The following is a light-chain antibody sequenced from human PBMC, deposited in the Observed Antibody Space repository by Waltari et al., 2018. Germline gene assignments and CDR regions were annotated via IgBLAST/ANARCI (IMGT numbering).Light chain of an antibody. J-gene: IGKJ3*01. CDR3: QQYSRSPRLIT. V-gene: IGKV3-20*01. CDR1: QSVGSTY. CDR2: GAS. Sequence: DTVLTQSPGTLSLSPGERATLSCRASQSVGSTYLAWYQQKPGQAPSLLIYGASSRATGIPDRFSGSGSGTDFTLTISRLEPEDFAVYYCQQYSRSPRLITFGPGTKVDIK.